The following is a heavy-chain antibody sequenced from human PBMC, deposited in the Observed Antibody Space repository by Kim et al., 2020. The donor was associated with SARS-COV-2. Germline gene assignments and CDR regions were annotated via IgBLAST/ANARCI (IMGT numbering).Heavy chain of an antibody. CDR3: ARPLNSGSYYFGLDY. D-gene: IGHD1-26*01. CDR2: IIPIFGTA. Sequence: SVKVSCKASGGTFSSYAISWVRQAPGQGLEWMGGIIPIFGTANDAQKFQGRVTITADESTSTAYMELSSLRSEDTAVYYCARPLNSGSYYFGLDYWGQGNLVTVSS. J-gene: IGHJ4*02. CDR1: GGTFSSYA. V-gene: IGHV1-69*13.